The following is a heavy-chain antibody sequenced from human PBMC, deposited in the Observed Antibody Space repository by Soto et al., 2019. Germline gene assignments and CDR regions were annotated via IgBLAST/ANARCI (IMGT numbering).Heavy chain of an antibody. D-gene: IGHD2-2*01. CDR1: GYTLTGYY. CDR3: ARGRIPGAAWGGMDV. V-gene: IGHV1-2*02. Sequence: GASVKVSFRASGYTLTGYYMHWVRQAPGQGLEWMGWINPNSGGTNSAQKFQGRVTMTRDTSISTAYMELGRLRSDDTAIYYCARGRIPGAAWGGMDVRGQGTTVTVS. CDR2: INPNSGGT. J-gene: IGHJ6*02.